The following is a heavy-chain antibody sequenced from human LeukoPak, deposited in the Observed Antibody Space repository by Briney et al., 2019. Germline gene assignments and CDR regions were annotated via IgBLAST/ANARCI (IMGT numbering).Heavy chain of an antibody. V-gene: IGHV3-53*01. Sequence: GGSLRLSCAASGFTVITNDMTWVRQAPGKGLEWVSVLYSDGNTKYADSVQGRFSISRDNSKNTLYLEMNSLSPDDTAVYYCARGVEPLAANTLAYWGQGTLVTVSS. CDR1: GFTVITND. D-gene: IGHD1-14*01. J-gene: IGHJ4*02. CDR3: ARGVEPLAANTLAY. CDR2: LYSDGNT.